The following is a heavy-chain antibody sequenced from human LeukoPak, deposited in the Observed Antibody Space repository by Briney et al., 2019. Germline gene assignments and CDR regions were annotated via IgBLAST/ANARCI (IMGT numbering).Heavy chain of an antibody. Sequence: LSLTCTVSGGSISRYYWSWIRQPPGKRLEWVSYISSSSSTIYYADSVKGRFTISRDNAKNSLYLQMNSLRAEDTAVYYCARGGYYYDSSGYLYWGQGTLVTVSS. J-gene: IGHJ4*02. V-gene: IGHV3-11*04. CDR2: ISSSSSTI. D-gene: IGHD3-22*01. CDR3: ARGGYYYDSSGYLY. CDR1: GGSISRYY.